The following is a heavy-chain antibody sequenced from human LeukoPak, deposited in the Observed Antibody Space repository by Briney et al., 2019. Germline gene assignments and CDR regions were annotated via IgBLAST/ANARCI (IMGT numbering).Heavy chain of an antibody. Sequence: PGGSLTLSCAASGFIFSGSAMHWVRQASGKGLEWVGRIRSKANNYATAYAASVQGRFTISRDDSKNTAYLQMNSLKTEDTAVYYCTIQAPSSYDIGCWGQGTLVTVSS. CDR2: IRSKANNYAT. D-gene: IGHD3-22*01. CDR3: TIQAPSSYDIGC. CDR1: GFIFSGSA. V-gene: IGHV3-73*01. J-gene: IGHJ4*02.